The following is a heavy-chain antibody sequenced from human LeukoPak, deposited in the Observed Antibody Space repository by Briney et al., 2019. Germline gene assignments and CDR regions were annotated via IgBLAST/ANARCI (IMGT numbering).Heavy chain of an antibody. J-gene: IGHJ4*02. CDR2: MYHSGST. D-gene: IGHD3-16*01. Sequence: SETLSLTCTVSGGSISSRNYYWGWIRQPPGKGLEWIGSMYHSGSTYYNPSLKSRVTISVDTTKNQFFLKLSSETAADTAVYYCATITFGGVKGSYYFDYWGQGTLVTVSS. CDR3: ATITFGGVKGSYYFDY. V-gene: IGHV4-39*01. CDR1: GGSISSRNYY.